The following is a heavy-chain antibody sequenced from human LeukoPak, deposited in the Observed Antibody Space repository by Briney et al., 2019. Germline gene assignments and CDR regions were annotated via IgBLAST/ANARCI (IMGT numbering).Heavy chain of an antibody. Sequence: PGGSLRLSCAASGFTFSSYAMSWVRQAPGKGLEWVSAISGSGGSTYYADSVKGRFTISRDNSQNTLYLQMNSLRAEDTAVYYCARDGGGGYSYGYFFYWGQGTLVTVSS. CDR3: ARDGGGGYSYGYFFY. J-gene: IGHJ4*02. CDR1: GFTFSSYA. D-gene: IGHD5-18*01. CDR2: ISGSGGST. V-gene: IGHV3-23*01.